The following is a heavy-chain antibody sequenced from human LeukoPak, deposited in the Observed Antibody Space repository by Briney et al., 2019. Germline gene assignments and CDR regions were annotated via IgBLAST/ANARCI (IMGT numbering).Heavy chain of an antibody. D-gene: IGHD5-18*01. V-gene: IGHV3-23*01. CDR3: AKDLFEDTAMVRSFDH. CDR1: GFTFSSYA. J-gene: IGHJ4*02. Sequence: GGSLRLSCAASGFTFSSYAMSWVRQAPGKGLEWVSAISGSGGSTYYADSVKGRFTISRDNSKNTLYLQMNSLRAEDTAVYYCAKDLFEDTAMVRSFDHWGQGTLVTVSS. CDR2: ISGSGGST.